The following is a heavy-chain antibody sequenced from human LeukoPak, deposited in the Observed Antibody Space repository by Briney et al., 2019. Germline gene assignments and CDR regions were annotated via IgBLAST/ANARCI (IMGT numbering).Heavy chain of an antibody. V-gene: IGHV3-48*01. J-gene: IGHJ4*02. CDR2: ISISGSTI. CDR1: GSTLSSYS. CDR3: STAKFDY. Sequence: PGGSLRLSCAATGSTLSSYSMNWVRQAPGKGLEWVSHISISGSTIHCADSVRGRFTISRDSAKNSLYLQMNSLRADDTAVYYCSTAKFDYWGQGTLLTVSS.